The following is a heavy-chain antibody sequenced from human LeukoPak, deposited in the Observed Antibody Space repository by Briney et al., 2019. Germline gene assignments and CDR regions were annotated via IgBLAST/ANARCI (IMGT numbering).Heavy chain of an antibody. Sequence: GGSLGLSCAASGFTFSSYDMHWVRQVTGKGLEWVSSIGISGGTYYAGSVKGRFTISREDAKNSFYLQMNSLRAGDTAVYYCARGKYGYTSGWQIPDYWGQGTLVTVSS. J-gene: IGHJ4*02. D-gene: IGHD6-25*01. CDR1: GFTFSSYD. V-gene: IGHV3-13*01. CDR3: ARGKYGYTSGWQIPDY. CDR2: IGISGGT.